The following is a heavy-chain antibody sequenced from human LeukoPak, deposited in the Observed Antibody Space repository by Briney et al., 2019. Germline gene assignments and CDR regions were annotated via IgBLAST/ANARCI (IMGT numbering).Heavy chain of an antibody. Sequence: PGGSLRLSCAASGFTFSSHDMHWVRQATGKGLEWVSAIGTAGDTYYPGSVKGRFTISRENAKNSLYLQMNSLRAGDTAVYYCARAEQGYYDSSGYYIHYYGMDVWGQGTTVTVSS. V-gene: IGHV3-13*01. J-gene: IGHJ6*02. CDR3: ARAEQGYYDSSGYYIHYYGMDV. CDR2: IGTAGDT. D-gene: IGHD3-22*01. CDR1: GFTFSSHD.